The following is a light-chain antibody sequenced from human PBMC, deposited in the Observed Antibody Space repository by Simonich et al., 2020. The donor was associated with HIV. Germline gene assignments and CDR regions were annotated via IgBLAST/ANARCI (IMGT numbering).Light chain of an antibody. CDR1: LSVLYSSNNKNY. CDR3: QQYYTTPWT. CDR2: WAS. Sequence: DIVMTQSPDSLAVSLGERATINCKSSLSVLYSSNNKNYLAWYQQKPGQPPKLLIYWASTRESGVPDRFSGSGSGTDFTLTISSLQAEDVAVYYCQQYYTTPWTFGQGTKVEI. V-gene: IGKV4-1*01. J-gene: IGKJ1*01.